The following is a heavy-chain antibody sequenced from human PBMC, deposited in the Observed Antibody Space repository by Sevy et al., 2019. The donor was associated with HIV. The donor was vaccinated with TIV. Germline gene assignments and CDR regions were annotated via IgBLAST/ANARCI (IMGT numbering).Heavy chain of an antibody. J-gene: IGHJ4*02. CDR3: AKSLPSSSTWYRSNYFDY. V-gene: IGHV3-23*01. CDR1: GFTFSSYA. Sequence: GGSLRLSCAASGFTFSSYAMSWVRQAPEKGLEWVSVISDSGGNTYYADSVRGRFTVSRDNSKNTLYLQMNSLRAEDTAVYYCAKSLPSSSTWYRSNYFDYWGQGTLVTVSS. D-gene: IGHD6-13*01. CDR2: ISDSGGNT.